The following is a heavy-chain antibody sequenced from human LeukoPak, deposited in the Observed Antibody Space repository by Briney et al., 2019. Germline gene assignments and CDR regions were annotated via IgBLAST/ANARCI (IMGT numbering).Heavy chain of an antibody. CDR2: IYHSGST. CDR1: GGSISSGGYS. J-gene: IGHJ5*02. V-gene: IGHV4-30-2*01. D-gene: IGHD2-21*02. Sequence: PSRTLSLTCAVSGGSISSGGYSWSWIRQPPGKGLEWIGYIYHSGSTYYNPPLKSRVTISVDRSKSQFSLKLSSVTAADTAVYYCARVTASCGGDCYSPEAHWVWFDPWGQGTLVTVSS. CDR3: ARVTASCGGDCYSPEAHWVWFDP.